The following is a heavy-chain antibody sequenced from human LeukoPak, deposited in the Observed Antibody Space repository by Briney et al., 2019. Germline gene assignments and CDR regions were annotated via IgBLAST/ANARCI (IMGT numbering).Heavy chain of an antibody. CDR3: ARDGPRGSFDY. Sequence: SVRVSCKTSGGTFSSYAISWVRQAPGQGLEWMGGIIPIFGTANYAQKFQGRVTITADESTSTAYMELSSLRSEDTAVYYCARDGPRGSFDYWGQGTLVTVSS. CDR1: GGTFSSYA. V-gene: IGHV1-69*13. CDR2: IIPIFGTA. J-gene: IGHJ4*02.